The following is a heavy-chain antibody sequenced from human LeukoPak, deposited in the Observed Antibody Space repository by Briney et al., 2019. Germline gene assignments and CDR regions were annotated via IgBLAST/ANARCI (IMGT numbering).Heavy chain of an antibody. CDR1: GFTFSGSA. Sequence: GRSLKLSCAASGFTFSGSAMHWARHDSGKGLEWVGRIRSKANSSTTAYAASVKCRFTISRDDSKNTAYLQMNSLKTEDTAVYYCTGSSGWSYWGQGTLVTVSS. D-gene: IGHD6-19*01. CDR3: TGSSGWSY. J-gene: IGHJ4*02. CDR2: IRSKANSSTT. V-gene: IGHV3-73*01.